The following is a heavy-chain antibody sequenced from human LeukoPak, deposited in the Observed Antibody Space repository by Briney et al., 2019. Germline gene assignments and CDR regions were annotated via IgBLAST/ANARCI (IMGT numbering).Heavy chain of an antibody. D-gene: IGHD6-13*01. Sequence: GGSLRLSCAASGFTFSNYGMHWVRQAPCKGLEWVAVIWYDGSNKYYADSVKGRFTLSRDNSKNTLFLQMNSLRPEDTAVYFCARDLTQLALFDYWGQGTLVTVSS. CDR2: IWYDGSNK. V-gene: IGHV3-33*01. J-gene: IGHJ4*02. CDR3: ARDLTQLALFDY. CDR1: GFTFSNYG.